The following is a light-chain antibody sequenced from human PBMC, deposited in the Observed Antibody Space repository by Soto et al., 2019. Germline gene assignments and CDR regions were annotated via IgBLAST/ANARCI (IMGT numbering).Light chain of an antibody. Sequence: EIVLTQFPGALSLSPGERVTLSCRASQTVSNTYLAWYQQKSGQAPKFLIYGASNRATGIPDRFSGSGSGXDXXXXXXRLEPEDFAVYYCQQYGALPPTFGGGTKVEIK. CDR1: QTVSNTY. CDR2: GAS. CDR3: QQYGALPPT. J-gene: IGKJ4*01. V-gene: IGKV3-20*01.